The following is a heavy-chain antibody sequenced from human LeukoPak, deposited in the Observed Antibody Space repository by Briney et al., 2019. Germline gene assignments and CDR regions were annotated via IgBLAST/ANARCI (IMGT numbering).Heavy chain of an antibody. CDR1: GGSFSVYY. CDR2: INHSGST. V-gene: IGHV4-34*01. Sequence: SETLSLTCAVYGGSFSVYYWSWIRQPPGKGLEWIGEINHSGSTNYNPSLKSRVTISVDTSKNQFSLKLSSVTAADTAVYYCARGGYDFWSGYPLDYWGQGTLVTVSS. D-gene: IGHD3-3*01. CDR3: ARGGYDFWSGYPLDY. J-gene: IGHJ4*02.